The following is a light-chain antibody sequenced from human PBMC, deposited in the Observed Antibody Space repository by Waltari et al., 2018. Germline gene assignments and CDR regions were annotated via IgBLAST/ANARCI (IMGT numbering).Light chain of an antibody. Sequence: DIQMTQSPSSLSASVGDRVTITCQASQDISNYLNWYQQKPGTAPKLLIYDASNLDSGVPSRFSGSGSGTDFAVTISSLQPEDIATYYCQEYGDTPPYTFGQGTTVEIK. CDR2: DAS. CDR1: QDISNY. CDR3: QEYGDTPPYT. V-gene: IGKV1-33*01. J-gene: IGKJ2*01.